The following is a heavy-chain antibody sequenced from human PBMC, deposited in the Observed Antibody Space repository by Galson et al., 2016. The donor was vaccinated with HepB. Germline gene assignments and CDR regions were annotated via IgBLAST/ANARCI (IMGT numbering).Heavy chain of an antibody. CDR3: ARAPVTSTTCCYYFDY. J-gene: IGHJ4*02. V-gene: IGHV3-33*01. CDR2: IWYDGSSK. Sequence: SLRLSCAASGFTFSNYAMHWVRQAPGKGLEWVAVIWYDGSSKYYIDSVKGRFTISRDNSKNTLYLQMNSLRAEDTAVYYCARAPVTSTTCCYYFDYWGQGTLVTVSS. D-gene: IGHD2-2*01. CDR1: GFTFSNYA.